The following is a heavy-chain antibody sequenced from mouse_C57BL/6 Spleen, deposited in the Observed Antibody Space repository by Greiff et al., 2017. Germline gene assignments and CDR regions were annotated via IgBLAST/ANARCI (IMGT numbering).Heavy chain of an antibody. CDR3: APGTGAGFAY. CDR2: IYPRSGNT. J-gene: IGHJ3*01. CDR1: GYTFTSYG. D-gene: IGHD4-1*01. Sequence: VKLQQSGAELARPGASVKLSCKASGYTFTSYGISWVKQRTGQGLEWIGEIYPRSGNTYYNEKFKGKATLTADKSSSTAYMERRSRTSEDSAVYFCAPGTGAGFAYWGQGTLVTVSA. V-gene: IGHV1-81*01.